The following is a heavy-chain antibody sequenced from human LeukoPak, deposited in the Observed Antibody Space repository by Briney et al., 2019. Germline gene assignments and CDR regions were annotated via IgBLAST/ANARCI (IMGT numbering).Heavy chain of an antibody. V-gene: IGHV3-66*01. Sequence: PGGSLRLSCAASGFTVSSNYMSWVRQAPGKGLEWVSIIYSSGSTYYADSVKGRFTISRDNSENTLYLQMNSLRAEDTAVYHCAREALGGGGYWGQGTLVTVSS. CDR2: IYSSGST. CDR1: GFTVSSNY. D-gene: IGHD3-10*01. CDR3: AREALGGGGY. J-gene: IGHJ4*02.